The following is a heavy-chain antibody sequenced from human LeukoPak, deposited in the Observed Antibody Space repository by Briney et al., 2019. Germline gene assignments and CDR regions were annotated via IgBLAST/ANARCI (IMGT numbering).Heavy chain of an antibody. V-gene: IGHV3-74*01. CDR2: INSDESST. D-gene: IGHD1-26*01. Sequence: GGSLRLSCAASGFTFSSYWMHWVRQAPGKGLVWVSRINSDESSTSYADSVKGRFTISRDNAKNTLYLQMNSLRAEDTAVYYCARVVWDTYRGSFDSWGQGTLVTVSS. J-gene: IGHJ4*02. CDR1: GFTFSSYW. CDR3: ARVVWDTYRGSFDS.